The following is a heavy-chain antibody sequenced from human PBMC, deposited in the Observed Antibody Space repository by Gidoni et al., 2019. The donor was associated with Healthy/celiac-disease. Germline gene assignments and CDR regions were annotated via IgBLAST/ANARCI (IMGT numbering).Heavy chain of an antibody. CDR2: INHSGST. J-gene: IGHJ4*02. Sequence: QVQLQQWGAGLLKPSETLSLPCAVYGGSFSGYYWSWIRQPPGKGLEWIGEINHSGSTNYNPSLKSRVTISVDTSKNQFSLKLSSVTAADTAVYYCARGNPPYYYGSGSHYFDYWGQGTLVTVSS. D-gene: IGHD3-10*01. CDR1: GGSFSGYY. V-gene: IGHV4-34*01. CDR3: ARGNPPYYYGSGSHYFDY.